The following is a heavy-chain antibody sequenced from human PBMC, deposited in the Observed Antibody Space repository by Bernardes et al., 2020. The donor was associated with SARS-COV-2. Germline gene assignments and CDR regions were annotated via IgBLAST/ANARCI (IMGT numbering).Heavy chain of an antibody. D-gene: IGHD2-2*01. CDR3: AKDQTSFNRRYDALDV. CDR1: GIPFNNYA. CDR2: IGGGPEDY. V-gene: IGHV3-23*01. Sequence: GGSLRLSCRTCGIPFNNYAMTWVRQAPGKGLEWVYTIGGGPEDYYYAGAVKGRFTVARDDSRSTLYLQMNSLRVEDTAIYYCAKDQTSFNRRYDALDVWGQGTMVTVSS. J-gene: IGHJ3*01.